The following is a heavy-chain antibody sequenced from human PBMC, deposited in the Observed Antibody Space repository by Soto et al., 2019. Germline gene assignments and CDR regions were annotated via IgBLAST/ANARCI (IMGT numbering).Heavy chain of an antibody. CDR3: ARGGYYDILAGPIPDAFDI. CDR1: GGSIRSGDYY. V-gene: IGHV4-30-4*01. J-gene: IGHJ3*02. D-gene: IGHD3-9*01. CDR2: IYYSGST. Sequence: SETVSLTGTVSGGSIRSGDYYWSWIRQPPGKGLEWIGYIYYSGSTYYNPSLKSRVTISVDTSKNQFSLKLSSVTAADTAVYYCARGGYYDILAGPIPDAFDIWGQGTMLTVSS.